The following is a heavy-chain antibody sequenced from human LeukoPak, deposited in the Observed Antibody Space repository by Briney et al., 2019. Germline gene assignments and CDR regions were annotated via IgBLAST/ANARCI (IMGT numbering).Heavy chain of an antibody. V-gene: IGHV4-61*02. CDR2: IYTSGTT. J-gene: IGHJ6*03. D-gene: IGHD6-6*01. CDR1: GGSVRRGNYY. CDR3: ARWSGSVTARNYYYYMDV. Sequence: SETLSPTCTVSGGSVRRGNYYWTWIRQPAGSGLEWIGRIYTSGTTDYNPSLRTRVTISVDVSRNQFSLNLSSVTAADTAVYYCARWSGSVTARNYYYYMDVWGEGTTVTVSS.